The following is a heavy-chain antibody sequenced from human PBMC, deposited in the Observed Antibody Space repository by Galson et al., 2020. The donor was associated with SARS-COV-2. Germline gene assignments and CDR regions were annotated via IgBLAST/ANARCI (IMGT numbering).Heavy chain of an antibody. CDR3: TATDYPFFDY. CDR1: GFPFTNAW. Sequence: GESLKISCAASGFPFTNAWLNWVRQAPGKGLEWVGRIKTIVDGPTTTYAAPVKGRFTISRDHSTNTLYLQMNSLRIDDTAVYFCTATDYPFFDYWGQGTLVTVSS. CDR2: IKTIVDGPTT. D-gene: IGHD4-17*01. V-gene: IGHV3-15*07. J-gene: IGHJ4*02.